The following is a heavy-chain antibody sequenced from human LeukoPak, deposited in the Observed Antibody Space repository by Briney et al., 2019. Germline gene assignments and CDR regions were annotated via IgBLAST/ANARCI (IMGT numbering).Heavy chain of an antibody. CDR2: ISAYNGNT. D-gene: IGHD5-24*01. CDR1: GYTFTSYG. J-gene: IGHJ4*02. V-gene: IGHV1-18*01. Sequence: EASVKVSCKASGYTFTSYGISWGRQAPGQGLEWMGWISAYNGNTNYAQKLQGRVTMTTDTSTSTAYMELRSLRSDDTAVYYCARPQEEDGYNYNWAFDYWGQGTLVTVSS. CDR3: ARPQEEDGYNYNWAFDY.